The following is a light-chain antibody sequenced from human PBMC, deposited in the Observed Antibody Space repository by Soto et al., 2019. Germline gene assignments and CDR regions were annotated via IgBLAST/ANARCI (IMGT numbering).Light chain of an antibody. CDR2: EGS. V-gene: IGLV2-23*01. CDR3: CSYAGSSTWV. CDR1: SSDVGSYNL. J-gene: IGLJ3*02. Sequence: QSVLTQPASVSGSPGQSITISCTGTSSDVGSYNLVSWYQQHPGKAPKLMIYEGSKRPSGVSNRFSGSKSGNTASLTISGLQAEDEADYYCCSYAGSSTWVFGGGTKPPS.